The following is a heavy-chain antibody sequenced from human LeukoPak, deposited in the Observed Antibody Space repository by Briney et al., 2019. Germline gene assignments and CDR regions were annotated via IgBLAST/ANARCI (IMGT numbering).Heavy chain of an antibody. D-gene: IGHD3-22*01. CDR2: IYHSGST. CDR1: GGSISSGNYY. J-gene: IGHJ6*03. Sequence: SETLSLTCTVSGGSISSGNYYWSWIRQPPGKGLEWIGSIYHSGSTYYNPSLKSRVTISVDTSKNQFSLKLSSVTAADTAVYYCARAPSDSSGYSSYYYYMDVWGKGTTVTVSS. V-gene: IGHV4-39*07. CDR3: ARAPSDSSGYSSYYYYMDV.